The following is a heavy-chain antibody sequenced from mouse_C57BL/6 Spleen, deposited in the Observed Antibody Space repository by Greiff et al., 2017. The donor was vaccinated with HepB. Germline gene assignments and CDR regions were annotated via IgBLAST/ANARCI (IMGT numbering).Heavy chain of an antibody. V-gene: IGHV5-9-1*02. Sequence: EVKLVESGEGLVKPGGSLKLSCAASGFTFSSYAMSWVRQTPEKRLEWVAYISSGGDYIYYADTVKGRFTISRDNARNTLYLQMSSLKSEDTAMYYCTRDEGGKTWFAYWGQGTLVTVSA. CDR3: TRDEGGKTWFAY. CDR2: ISSGGDYI. J-gene: IGHJ3*01. CDR1: GFTFSSYA.